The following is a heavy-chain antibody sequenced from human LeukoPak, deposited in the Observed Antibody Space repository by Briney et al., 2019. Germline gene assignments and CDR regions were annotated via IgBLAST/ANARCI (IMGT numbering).Heavy chain of an antibody. V-gene: IGHV4-39*01. Sequence: PSETLSLTCTVPGGSISSSSYYWGWIRQPPGKGLEWIGSIYYSGSTYYNPSLKSRVTISVDTSKNQFSLKLSSVTAANTAVYYCARHYVGGSYEGAWFDPWGQGTLVTVSS. CDR2: IYYSGST. D-gene: IGHD1-26*01. J-gene: IGHJ5*02. CDR1: GGSISSSSYY. CDR3: ARHYVGGSYEGAWFDP.